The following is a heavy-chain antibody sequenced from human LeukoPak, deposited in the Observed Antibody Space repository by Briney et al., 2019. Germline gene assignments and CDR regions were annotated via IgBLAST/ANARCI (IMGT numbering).Heavy chain of an antibody. D-gene: IGHD5-12*01. Sequence: GGSLRLSCAASGFTFSSYAMSWVRQAPGKGLEWVSAISGSGGSTYYADSVKGRFTISRDNSKNTLYLQMNSLRAEDTAVYYYAKLHGYSGYGLTFDYWGQGTLVTVSS. V-gene: IGHV3-23*01. CDR3: AKLHGYSGYGLTFDY. CDR1: GFTFSSYA. J-gene: IGHJ4*02. CDR2: ISGSGGST.